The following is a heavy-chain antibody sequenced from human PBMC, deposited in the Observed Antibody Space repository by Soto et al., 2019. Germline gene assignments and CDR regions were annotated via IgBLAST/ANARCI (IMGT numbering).Heavy chain of an antibody. V-gene: IGHV4-59*01. D-gene: IGHD1-26*01. CDR2: ISYSGTT. J-gene: IGHJ5*02. CDR3: ARDLVGSAKAPHRYNLFDP. Sequence: SETLSLTCAVSGGSISSYYWSWIRQPPGKGLEWIGHISYSGTTTYTPSLQSRVTMSLDTSKNHFSLRLSSVTAADTALYYRARDLVGSAKAPHRYNLFDPWGQGTLVTVSA. CDR1: GGSISSYY.